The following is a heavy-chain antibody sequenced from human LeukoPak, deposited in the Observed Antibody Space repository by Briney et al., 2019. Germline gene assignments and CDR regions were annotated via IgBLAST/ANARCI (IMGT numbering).Heavy chain of an antibody. J-gene: IGHJ4*02. Sequence: GGSLTLSCAASGFTFSSYGMSWVRQFAEEGLEWVSAMSGRVGSTYYADSVKARFTIPRHNPKNTLYRQVNSLRTEDTAVYYCAKDRYWGQGNLVTVSS. CDR3: AKDRY. V-gene: IGHV3-23*01. CDR2: MSGRVGST. CDR1: GFTFSSYG.